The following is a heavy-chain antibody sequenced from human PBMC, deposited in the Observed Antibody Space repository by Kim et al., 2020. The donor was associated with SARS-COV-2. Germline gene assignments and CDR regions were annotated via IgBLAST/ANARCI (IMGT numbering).Heavy chain of an antibody. CDR1: GYSFTSFG. J-gene: IGHJ6*01. V-gene: IGHV1-18*04. Sequence: ASVKVSCKASGYSFTSFGVSWVRQAPGQGLEWMGWISAYNGKSNYAQQFQGIVTLSTDTSTSTGHMEIRSLTSDDTALYCCARDLSVDNSHHDV. D-gene: IGHD1-20*01. CDR3: ARDLSVDNSHHDV. CDR2: ISAYNGKS.